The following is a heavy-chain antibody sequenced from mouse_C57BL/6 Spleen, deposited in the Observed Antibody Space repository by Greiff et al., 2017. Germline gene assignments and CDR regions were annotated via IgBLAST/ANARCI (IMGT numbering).Heavy chain of an antibody. CDR2: FYPGSGSI. Sequence: VQLVESGAALVKPGASVKLSCKASGYTFTESTIHWVKQRSGQGLEWIGWFYPGSGSIKYNEKFKDKATLTADKSSSTVYMELSRLTSADSAVYYCARHEHDGYHRYAMDYWGQGTSVTVSS. J-gene: IGHJ4*01. D-gene: IGHD2-3*01. V-gene: IGHV1-62-2*01. CDR3: ARHEHDGYHRYAMDY. CDR1: GYTFTEST.